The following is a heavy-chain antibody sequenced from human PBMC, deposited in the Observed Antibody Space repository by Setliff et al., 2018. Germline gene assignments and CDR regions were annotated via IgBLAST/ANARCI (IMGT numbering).Heavy chain of an antibody. CDR1: GGSISSGNYY. Sequence: SETLSLTCTVSGGSISSGNYYWSWIRQPAGKGLEWIGHIYTSGSTNYNPSLKSRVTISVDTSKNQFSLKLSSVTAADTAVYYCARGWGSGWSKEGAFDIWGQGTMVTVS. CDR3: ARGWGSGWSKEGAFDI. V-gene: IGHV4-61*09. J-gene: IGHJ3*02. D-gene: IGHD6-19*01. CDR2: IYTSGST.